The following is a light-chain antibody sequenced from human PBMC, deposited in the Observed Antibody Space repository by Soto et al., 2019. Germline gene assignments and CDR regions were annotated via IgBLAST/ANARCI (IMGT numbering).Light chain of an antibody. CDR1: QAITTY. J-gene: IGKJ4*01. V-gene: IGKV1-39*01. Sequence: DIQMTQSPSSLSASVGDRVTIACRASQAITTYLNWYQQKPGRAPKLLIYSASNLEGGVPSRFSGSGSGTDFTLTISNLQPEDFATYYCQQSYGNPYTFGAGTRLELK. CDR3: QQSYGNPYT. CDR2: SAS.